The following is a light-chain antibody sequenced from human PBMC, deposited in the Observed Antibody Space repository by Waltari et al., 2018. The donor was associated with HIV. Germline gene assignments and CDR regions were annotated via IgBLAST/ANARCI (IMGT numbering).Light chain of an antibody. CDR1: QSVRSRY. J-gene: IGKJ1*01. Sequence: EIVLTQSPGPLSLAPGERAILPCRASQSVRSRYLAWYQQQPGQAPRLLIYGVSSRATGIPDRFSGSGSGTEFILTISRLEPEDFAVYYCQQYDSPPRTFGQGTKVEIK. CDR2: GVS. CDR3: QQYDSPPRT. V-gene: IGKV3-20*01.